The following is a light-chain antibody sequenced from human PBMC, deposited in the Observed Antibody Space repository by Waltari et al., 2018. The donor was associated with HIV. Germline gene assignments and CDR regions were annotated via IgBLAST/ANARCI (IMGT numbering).Light chain of an antibody. Sequence: EIVMTQSPATLSVSPGEKATLSCRASQSVSSNLAWYQQKPGQAPRLLMYGASTRASGFPVRFSGSGFGTEFTLTISSLQSEDFAVYYCQQYNKWPWTFGQGTKVEIK. CDR3: QQYNKWPWT. CDR1: QSVSSN. CDR2: GAS. V-gene: IGKV3-15*01. J-gene: IGKJ1*01.